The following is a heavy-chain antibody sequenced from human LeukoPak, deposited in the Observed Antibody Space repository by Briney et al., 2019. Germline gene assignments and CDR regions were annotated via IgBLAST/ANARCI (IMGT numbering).Heavy chain of an antibody. CDR2: IYYSGST. CDR3: ARTPFTYYYDSSGYWNAFDI. CDR1: GGSISGGTYY. V-gene: IGHV4-61*01. Sequence: TPSETLSLTCTVSGGSISGGTYYWSWIRQPPGKGLEWIGYIYYSGSTNYNPSLKSRVTISVDTSKNQFSLKLSSVTAADTAVYYCARTPFTYYYDSSGYWNAFDIWGQGTMVTVSS. J-gene: IGHJ3*02. D-gene: IGHD3-22*01.